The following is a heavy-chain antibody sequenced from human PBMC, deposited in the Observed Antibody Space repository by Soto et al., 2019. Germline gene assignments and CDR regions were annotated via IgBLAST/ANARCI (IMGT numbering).Heavy chain of an antibody. CDR3: ERQRPPVLRRQLESFDV. Sequence: QVHLKAAGPGVVKPSDTLSLNCTASGGSVSDTGYYWAWILQSPGKGLEWLGSIYVSGGTAFSPYLKIRITMSIDASKSQFSLHLSSVTATDTALYYCERQRPPVLRRQLESFDVWGQGTLVTVSS. J-gene: IGHJ3*01. D-gene: IGHD1-1*01. CDR1: GGSVSDTGYY. CDR2: IYVSGGT. V-gene: IGHV4-39*01.